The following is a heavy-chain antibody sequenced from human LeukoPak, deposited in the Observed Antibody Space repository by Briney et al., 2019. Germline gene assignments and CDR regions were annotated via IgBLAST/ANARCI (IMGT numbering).Heavy chain of an antibody. V-gene: IGHV3-23*01. J-gene: IGHJ4*02. Sequence: GGSLRLSCAASGFTFSSYAMSWVRQAPGKGLEWVSAISGSGGSTYYADSAKGRFTISRDNSKNTLYLQMNSLRAEDTAVCYCAKSDSGSYLEAFDYWGQGTLVTVSS. CDR2: ISGSGGST. CDR3: AKSDSGSYLEAFDY. CDR1: GFTFSSYA. D-gene: IGHD1-26*01.